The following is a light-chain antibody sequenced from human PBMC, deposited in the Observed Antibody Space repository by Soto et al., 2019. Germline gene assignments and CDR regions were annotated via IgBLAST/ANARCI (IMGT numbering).Light chain of an antibody. CDR2: DVS. CDR1: SSDVGGYNY. V-gene: IGLV2-14*01. J-gene: IGLJ2*01. CDR3: RSYTSSSTLV. Sequence: QSALTQPASVSGSPGQSITISCTGTSSDVGGYNYVSWYQQHPGKAPKLMIYDVSNRPSGVSNRFSGSKSGNTASLTISGLQAEDEADYYCRSYTSSSTLVFGGGTKQTVL.